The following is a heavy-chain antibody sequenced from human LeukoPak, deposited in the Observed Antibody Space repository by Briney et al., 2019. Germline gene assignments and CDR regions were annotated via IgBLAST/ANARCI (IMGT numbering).Heavy chain of an antibody. CDR1: GFTFDDYG. V-gene: IGHV3-20*04. CDR2: INWNGGST. CDR3: ARGLYCSSTSCYDYYYYYMDV. D-gene: IGHD2-2*01. Sequence: GGSLRLSCAASGFTFDDYGMSWVRQAPGKGLEWFSGINWNGGSTGYADSVKGRFTISRDNAKNSLYLQMNSLRAEDTALYYCARGLYCSSTSCYDYYYYYMDVWGKGTTVTVSS. J-gene: IGHJ6*03.